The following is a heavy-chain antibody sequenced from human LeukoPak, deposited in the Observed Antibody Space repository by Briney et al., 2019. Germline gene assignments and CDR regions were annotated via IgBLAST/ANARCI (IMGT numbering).Heavy chain of an antibody. Sequence: GGSLRLSCSASGFTFSNFVMHWVRQAPGKGLDYVSVISSNGGSTDYADSVKGRFTISRDNSKKTVYLQMSSLRAEDTAVYYCEGDGRDVYKKYFQHWGQGTLVTVSS. CDR3: EGDGRDVYKKYFQH. CDR1: GFTFSNFV. J-gene: IGHJ1*01. D-gene: IGHD5-24*01. CDR2: ISSNGGST. V-gene: IGHV3-64D*06.